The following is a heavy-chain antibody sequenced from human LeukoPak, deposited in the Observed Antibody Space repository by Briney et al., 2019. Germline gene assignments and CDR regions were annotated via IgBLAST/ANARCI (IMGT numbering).Heavy chain of an antibody. Sequence: PSETLSLTCTVPGGSISSYYWSWIRQPPGKGLEWIGCIYYSGSTNYNPSLKSRVTISVDTSKNQFSLKLSSVTAADTAVYYCARSGGLDYYFDYWGQGTLVTVSS. CDR2: IYYSGST. D-gene: IGHD2-15*01. CDR1: GGSISSYY. V-gene: IGHV4-59*08. J-gene: IGHJ4*02. CDR3: ARSGGLDYYFDY.